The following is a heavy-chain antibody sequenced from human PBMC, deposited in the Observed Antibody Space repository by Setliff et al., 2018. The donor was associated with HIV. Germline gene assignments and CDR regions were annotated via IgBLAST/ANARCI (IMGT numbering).Heavy chain of an antibody. V-gene: IGHV3-15*07. D-gene: IGHD6-13*01. CDR3: STRLRWSPEKMDY. CDR1: GFSFSDAW. J-gene: IGHJ4*02. CDR2: IKSIGDGETT. Sequence: PGGSLRLSCAASGFSFSDAWMNWVRQAPGKGLEWVGRIKSIGDGETTDYAAPVKGRFTISRDDSKNTLYLQLNNLETEDTALYYCSTRLRWSPEKMDYWGQGTLVTVSS.